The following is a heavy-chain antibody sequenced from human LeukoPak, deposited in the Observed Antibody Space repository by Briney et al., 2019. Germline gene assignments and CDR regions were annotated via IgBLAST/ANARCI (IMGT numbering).Heavy chain of an antibody. D-gene: IGHD3-3*01. CDR1: GGSISSYY. CDR2: IYYSGST. Sequence: PSETLSLTCTVSGGSISSYYWSWIRQPPGKGLEWIGYIYYSGSTNYNPSLKSRVTISVDTSKNQFSLKLSSVTAADTAVYYCARVTRTTYDFWSGYFHMDVWGQGTTVTASS. J-gene: IGHJ6*02. CDR3: ARVTRTTYDFWSGYFHMDV. V-gene: IGHV4-59*01.